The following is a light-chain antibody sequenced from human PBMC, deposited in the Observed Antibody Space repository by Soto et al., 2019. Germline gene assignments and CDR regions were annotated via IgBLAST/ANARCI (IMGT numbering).Light chain of an antibody. Sequence: QSALTQPASVSGSPGQSITISCTGTSSDVGGYNYVSWYQQHPGKAPKLMIYEVNNRPSGVSNRFSGSKSGNTASLTISGLQAEDEADYYCTSYTSTNNPYIFGSGTKVTVL. V-gene: IGLV2-14*01. CDR1: SSDVGGYNY. J-gene: IGLJ1*01. CDR3: TSYTSTNNPYI. CDR2: EVN.